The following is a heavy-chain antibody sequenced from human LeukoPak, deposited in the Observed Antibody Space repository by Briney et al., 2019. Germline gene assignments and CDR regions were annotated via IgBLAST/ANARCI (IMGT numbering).Heavy chain of an antibody. CDR2: IYYSGST. J-gene: IGHJ3*02. Sequence: SETLSLTCTVSGGSISSYYWSWIRQPPGKGLEWIGYIYYSGSTNYNPSLKSRVTISVDTSKNQFSLKLSSVTAADTAVYYCARNYYDSSGYPTDAFDIWGQGTMVTVSS. CDR3: ARNYYDSSGYPTDAFDI. D-gene: IGHD3-22*01. CDR1: GGSISSYY. V-gene: IGHV4-59*12.